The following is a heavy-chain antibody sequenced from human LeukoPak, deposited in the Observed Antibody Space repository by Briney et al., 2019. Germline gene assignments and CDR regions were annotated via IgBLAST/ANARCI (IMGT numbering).Heavy chain of an antibody. D-gene: IGHD6-25*01. Sequence: GGSLRLSCVASGFTFSDAWMSWVRQAPGKGLEWVGSIKSKIDGGTIDYAAPVKGRFTISRDDSRNTLYLQMNSLKTEDTAVYYCTTRRQDGCWGQGTLVTVS. CDR1: GFTFSDAW. CDR2: IKSKIDGGTI. J-gene: IGHJ4*02. CDR3: TTRRQDGC. V-gene: IGHV3-15*01.